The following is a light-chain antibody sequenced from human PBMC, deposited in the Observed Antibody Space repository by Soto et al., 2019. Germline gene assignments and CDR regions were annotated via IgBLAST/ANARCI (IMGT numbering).Light chain of an antibody. CDR1: SSAVGSYNL. V-gene: IGLV2-23*01. Sequence: ALTQPASVSGSPGQSITISCTGTSSAVGSYNLVSWYQQHPGKAPKLMIYEGSKRPSGVSNRFSGSKSGNTASLTISGLQAEDEADYYCCSYAGSSTWVFGGGTKLTVL. J-gene: IGLJ3*02. CDR2: EGS. CDR3: CSYAGSSTWV.